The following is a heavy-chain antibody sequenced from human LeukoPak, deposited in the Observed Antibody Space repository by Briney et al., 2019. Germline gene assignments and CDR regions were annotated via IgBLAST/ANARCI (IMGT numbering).Heavy chain of an antibody. V-gene: IGHV3-66*01. Sequence: GGSLRLSCAASGFTVSSNYMSWVRQAPGKGLEWVSTIYSGGSTFYADSVKDRFTISRDNSKNTLYLQMNSLRAEDTAVYYCARDFSGHCSGGSCYFGYWGQGALVTVSS. CDR3: ARDFSGHCSGGSCYFGY. CDR2: IYSGGST. D-gene: IGHD2-15*01. CDR1: GFTVSSNY. J-gene: IGHJ4*02.